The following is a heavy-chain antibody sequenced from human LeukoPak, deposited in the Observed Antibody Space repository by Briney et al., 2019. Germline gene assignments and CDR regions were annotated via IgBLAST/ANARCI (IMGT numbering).Heavy chain of an antibody. D-gene: IGHD3-10*01. Sequence: PSETLSLTCTVSGGSINSYWSWIRQPAGKGLEWIGRISGSVTITYNPALQSRLSISIDTSKNQFSLKLMSVTDADTAVYYCARDSGTTGEVKFDPWGQGTLVTVSS. CDR3: ARDSGTTGEVKFDP. V-gene: IGHV4-4*07. CDR1: GGSINSY. CDR2: ISGSVTI. J-gene: IGHJ5*02.